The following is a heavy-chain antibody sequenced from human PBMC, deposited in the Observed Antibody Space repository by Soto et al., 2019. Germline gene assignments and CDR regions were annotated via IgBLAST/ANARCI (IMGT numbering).Heavy chain of an antibody. CDR2: LYNSGNT. D-gene: IGHD6-25*01. V-gene: IGHV4-4*07. CDR1: GGSVSNYY. J-gene: IGHJ6*02. Sequence: SETLSLTCTVSGGSVSNYYWSWVRQPAGKGLEWIGRLYNSGNTNYNPSLKSRVIMSAETSKNQFSLKLTSVTAADTAGYYCVRDGSDSYGLDVWGQGTTVTVSS. CDR3: VRDGSDSYGLDV.